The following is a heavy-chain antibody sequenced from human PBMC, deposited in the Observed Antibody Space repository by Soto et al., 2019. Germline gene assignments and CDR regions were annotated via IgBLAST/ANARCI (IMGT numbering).Heavy chain of an antibody. V-gene: IGHV3-23*01. CDR1: GGIFHGYG. J-gene: IGHJ6*03. Sequence: PGGSLRLSCAVPGGIFHGYGMHWVRQAPGKGLEWVSTIRCSGSNTYYADSVKGRFTISRDNSKNTLYLQMNSLRAEDTAVYYCAKYYYYMDVWGKGTTVTVSS. CDR2: IRCSGSNT. CDR3: AKYYYYMDV.